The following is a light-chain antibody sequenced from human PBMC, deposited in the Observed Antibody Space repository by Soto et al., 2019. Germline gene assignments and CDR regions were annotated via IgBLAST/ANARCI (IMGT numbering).Light chain of an antibody. Sequence: EIVLTQSPGTLSLSPGERATLSCRASQSVPKNYLAWYQQKPGQAPRLLIHDASSRATGIPDRFSGSGSGTDFTITISRLEPEDFAVYYCQQCSTSPLTFGGGTKVEIK. CDR2: DAS. V-gene: IGKV3-20*01. J-gene: IGKJ4*01. CDR1: QSVPKNY. CDR3: QQCSTSPLT.